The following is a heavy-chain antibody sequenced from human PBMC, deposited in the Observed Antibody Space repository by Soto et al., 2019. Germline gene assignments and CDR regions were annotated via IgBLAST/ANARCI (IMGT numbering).Heavy chain of an antibody. V-gene: IGHV3-30*03. CDR2: MSYDASNK. CDR3: ATRSYYYFDY. J-gene: IGHJ4*02. Sequence: GRSLRLSCAASGFSFSSYGMHCVRQAPGKGLEWVELMSYDASNKYYAHSVKGRFPMSRDHSKSTLYLQMNSLRGEDTAVYYCATRSYYYFDYWGQGTLVTVSS. CDR1: GFSFSSYG. D-gene: IGHD1-26*01.